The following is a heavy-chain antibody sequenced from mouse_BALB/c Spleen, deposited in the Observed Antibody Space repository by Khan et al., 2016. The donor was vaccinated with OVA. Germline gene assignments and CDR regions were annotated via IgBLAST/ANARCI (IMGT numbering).Heavy chain of an antibody. J-gene: IGHJ3*01. CDR3: TRLAYYYDSEGFAY. CDR2: VSTGGSYT. Sequence: EVELVESGGDLVKPGGSLKLSCAASGFTFSTYGMSWVRQTPDKRLEWVATVSTGGSYTYYPDSVKGRFTISRDNAKHTRYLQMSGLKSEDTAMFYCTRLAYYYDSEGFAYWGQGTLVTVSA. V-gene: IGHV5-6*01. CDR1: GFTFSTYG. D-gene: IGHD1-1*01.